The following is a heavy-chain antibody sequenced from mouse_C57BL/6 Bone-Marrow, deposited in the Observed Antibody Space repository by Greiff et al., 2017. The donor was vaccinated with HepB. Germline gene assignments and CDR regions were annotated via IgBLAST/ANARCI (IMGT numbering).Heavy chain of an antibody. J-gene: IGHJ3*01. D-gene: IGHD2-2*01. Sequence: QVQLQQSGPGLVQPSQSLSITCTVSGFSLTSYGVHWVRQSPGKGLEWLGVIWRGGSTDYNAAFMSRLSITKDNSKSQVFFKMNSLQADDTAIYDCAKGYGYDDAWFAYWGQGTLVTVSA. CDR1: GFSLTSYG. V-gene: IGHV2-5*01. CDR2: IWRGGST. CDR3: AKGYGYDDAWFAY.